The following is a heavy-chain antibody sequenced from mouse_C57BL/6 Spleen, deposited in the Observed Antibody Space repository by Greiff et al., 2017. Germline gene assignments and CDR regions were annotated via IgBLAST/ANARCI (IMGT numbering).Heavy chain of an antibody. CDR2: IDPSDSET. CDR3: ARREAYYGSSWYFDV. J-gene: IGHJ1*03. V-gene: IGHV1-52*01. D-gene: IGHD1-1*01. CDR1: GYTFTSYW. Sequence: QVQLQQPGAELVRPGSSVKLSCKASGYTFTSYWMHWVKQRPIQGLEWIGNIDPSDSETHYNQKFKDKATLTVDKSSSTAYMQLSSLTSEDSAVYDCARREAYYGSSWYFDVWGTGTTVTVSS.